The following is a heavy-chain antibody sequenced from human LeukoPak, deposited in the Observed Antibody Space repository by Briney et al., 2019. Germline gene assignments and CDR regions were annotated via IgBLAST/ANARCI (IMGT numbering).Heavy chain of an antibody. V-gene: IGHV3-23*01. CDR1: GFTFSSYA. CDR3: AKADYDYGDPYYFDY. Sequence: GGSLRLSCAASGFTFSSYAMSWVRQAPGKGLEWVSAISGSGGSTYYADSVKGRFTISRDNSKNTLYLQMNSLRAEDTAVYYCAKADYDYGDPYYFDYWGQGTLVTVSS. J-gene: IGHJ4*02. D-gene: IGHD4-17*01. CDR2: ISGSGGST.